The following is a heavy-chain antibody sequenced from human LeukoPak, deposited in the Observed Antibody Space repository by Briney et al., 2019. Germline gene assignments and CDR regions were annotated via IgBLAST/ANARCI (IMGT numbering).Heavy chain of an antibody. V-gene: IGHV3-21*01. CDR2: ISTSSSYI. CDR1: GFTFSSYS. D-gene: IGHD3-22*01. J-gene: IGHJ4*02. Sequence: GGSLRLSCAASGFTFSSYSMNWVRQAPGKGLEWVSSISTSSSYIYYADSVKGRFTISRDNAKKSLYLQMDSLRAEDTAVYYCARDAGSGYYGNDYWGQGTLVTVSS. CDR3: ARDAGSGYYGNDY.